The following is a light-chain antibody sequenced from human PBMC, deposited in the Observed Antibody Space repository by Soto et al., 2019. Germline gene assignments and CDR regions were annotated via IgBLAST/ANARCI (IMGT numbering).Light chain of an antibody. CDR1: QSISSS. CDR3: QQYGNWPPNLLT. J-gene: IGKJ4*01. V-gene: IGKV3-15*01. Sequence: EIVMTQSPVTLSVSPGEGATLSCRASQSISSSLAWYQQKPGQPPKLLIFGASTRATGIPARFSGSGSGTECTLTITRLQSADSAIYYCQQYGNWPPNLLTFGGGTKVEI. CDR2: GAS.